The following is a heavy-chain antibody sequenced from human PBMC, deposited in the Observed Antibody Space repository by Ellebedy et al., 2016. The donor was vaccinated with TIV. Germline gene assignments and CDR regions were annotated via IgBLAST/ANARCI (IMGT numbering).Heavy chain of an antibody. CDR2: ISSSSSYI. V-gene: IGHV3-21*01. J-gene: IGHJ3*02. CDR3: ARDRWFGELYDAFDI. D-gene: IGHD3-10*01. Sequence: GESLKISCAASGFTFSSYSMNWVRQAPGKGLEWVSSISSSSSYIYYADSVKGRFTISRDNAKNSLYLQMNSLRAEDTAVYYCARDRWFGELYDAFDIWGQGTMVTVSS. CDR1: GFTFSSYS.